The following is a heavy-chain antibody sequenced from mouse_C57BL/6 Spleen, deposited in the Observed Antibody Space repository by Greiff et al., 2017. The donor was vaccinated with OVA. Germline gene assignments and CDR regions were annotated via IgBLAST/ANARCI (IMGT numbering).Heavy chain of an antibody. V-gene: IGHV1-80*01. J-gene: IGHJ3*01. CDR3: ARETITTVVAPARFAY. CDR2: IYPGDGDT. Sequence: VQLQQSGAELVKPGASVKISCKASGYAFSSYWMNWVKQRPGKGLEWIGQIYPGDGDTNYNGKFKGKATLTADKSSSTAYMQLSSLTSEDSAVYFCARETITTVVAPARFAYWGQGTLVTVSA. D-gene: IGHD1-1*01. CDR1: GYAFSSYW.